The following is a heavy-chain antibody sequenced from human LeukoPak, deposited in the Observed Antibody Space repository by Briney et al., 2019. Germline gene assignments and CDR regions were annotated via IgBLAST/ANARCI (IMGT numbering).Heavy chain of an antibody. CDR1: GFTFSDYY. D-gene: IGHD1-26*01. Sequence: GGSLRLSCAASGFTFSDYYMSWIRQAPGKGLEWVSYISSSGSTIYYADSVKGRFTISRDNAKNSLYLQMNSLRAEDTAVYYCPRSWWELLSAFDIWGQGTMVTVSS. V-gene: IGHV3-11*04. CDR2: ISSSGSTI. J-gene: IGHJ3*02. CDR3: PRSWWELLSAFDI.